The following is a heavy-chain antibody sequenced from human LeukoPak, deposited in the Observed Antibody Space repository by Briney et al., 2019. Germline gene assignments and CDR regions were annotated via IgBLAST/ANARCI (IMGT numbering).Heavy chain of an antibody. V-gene: IGHV1-46*01. J-gene: IGHJ3*02. CDR3: ASFYNTNDALDI. D-gene: IGHD1-1*01. CDR2: INPTGGST. Sequence: GASVKVSCKASGYHFTSRYVHWVRQAPGQGLEWMGIINPTGGSTRNAQKFQGRFSMTGDTSTSTVYMELSRLRSEDTAVYYCASFYNTNDALDIWGQGTVVTVSS. CDR1: GYHFTSRY.